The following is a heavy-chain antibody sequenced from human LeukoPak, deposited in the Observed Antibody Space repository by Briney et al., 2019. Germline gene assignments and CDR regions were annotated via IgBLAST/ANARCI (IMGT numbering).Heavy chain of an antibody. J-gene: IGHJ3*02. CDR3: MAATPHDAFDI. V-gene: IGHV4-39*01. D-gene: IGHD2-15*01. CDR1: GGPISSSSYY. CDR2: IYYSGST. Sequence: TSETLSLTCTVSGGPISSSSYYWGWIRQPPGKGLEWIGSIYYSGSTYYNPSLKSRVTISVDTSKNQFSLKLSSVTAADTAVYYPMAATPHDAFDIWGQGTMVTVSS.